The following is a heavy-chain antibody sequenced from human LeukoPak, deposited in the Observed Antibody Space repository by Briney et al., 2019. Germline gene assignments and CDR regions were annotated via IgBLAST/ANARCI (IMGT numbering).Heavy chain of an antibody. CDR2: ISGSGGST. J-gene: IGHJ4*02. Sequence: GGSLRLSCAASGFTFSSYAMSWVRQAPGKGLEWVSAISGSGGSTYYADSVKGRFTISRDNSKNTLYLQMNSLRAEDTAVYYCAKDFQGHGSSGYYAYFDYWGQGTLVTVSS. V-gene: IGHV3-23*01. D-gene: IGHD3-22*01. CDR1: GFTFSSYA. CDR3: AKDFQGHGSSGYYAYFDY.